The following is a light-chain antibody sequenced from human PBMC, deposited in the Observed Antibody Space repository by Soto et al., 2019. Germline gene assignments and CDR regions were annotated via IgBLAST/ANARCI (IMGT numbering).Light chain of an antibody. V-gene: IGKV3-11*01. CDR1: QSVSSH. CDR2: DAS. J-gene: IGKJ5*01. CDR3: QQRSSWPPSIT. Sequence: EIVLTQSPATLSLSPGERATLSFRAIQSVSSHLAWYQQKPGQAPRLLIHDASSRATGIPARFSGSGSETDFTLTISSLEPEDFALYYCQQRSSWPPSITFGQGTRLEIK.